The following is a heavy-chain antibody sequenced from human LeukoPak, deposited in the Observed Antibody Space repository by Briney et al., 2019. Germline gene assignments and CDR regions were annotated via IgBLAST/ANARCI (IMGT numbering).Heavy chain of an antibody. CDR2: IDYSGNT. CDR3: ARVGSWYYFDY. CDR1: GGSFSSYY. Sequence: SETLSLTCTVSGGSFSSYYWTWIRQPPGKGLEWIAYIDYSGNTNYSPSLKSRVTISIDTSRNQFSLKLSSVTAADTAVYYCARVGSWYYFDYWGQGTLVTVSS. J-gene: IGHJ4*02. D-gene: IGHD6-19*01. V-gene: IGHV4-59*01.